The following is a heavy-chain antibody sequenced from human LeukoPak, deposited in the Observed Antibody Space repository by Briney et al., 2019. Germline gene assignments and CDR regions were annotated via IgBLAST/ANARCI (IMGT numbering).Heavy chain of an antibody. V-gene: IGHV3-43*02. D-gene: IGHD2-15*01. CDR1: GFTLDDYP. J-gene: IGHJ4*02. Sequence: AGGSLRLSCAASGFTLDDYPMHWVRQAPGKGLEWVSLISGDGGSTKYADSVKGRFTISRDNSKNSLYLQMNSLRAEDTALYYCAKECRSGSCWGDSWGQGTLVTVSS. CDR2: ISGDGGST. CDR3: AKECRSGSCWGDS.